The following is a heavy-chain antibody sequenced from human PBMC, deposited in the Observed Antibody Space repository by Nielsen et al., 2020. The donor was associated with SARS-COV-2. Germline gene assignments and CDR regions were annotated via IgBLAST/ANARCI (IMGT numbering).Heavy chain of an antibody. J-gene: IGHJ4*02. Sequence: GESLKISCAASGFTFSSYAMSWVRQAPGKGLEWVSAISGSGGSTHYADSVKGRFTISRDNSKNTLYLQMNSLRAEDTAVYYCPVTYYYDSSGWFDYWGQGTLVTVSS. V-gene: IGHV3-23*01. CDR1: GFTFSSYA. D-gene: IGHD3-22*01. CDR3: PVTYYYDSSGWFDY. CDR2: ISGSGGST.